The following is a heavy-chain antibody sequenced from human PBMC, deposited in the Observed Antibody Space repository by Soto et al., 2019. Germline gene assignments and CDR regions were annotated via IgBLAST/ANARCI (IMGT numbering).Heavy chain of an antibody. CDR1: GGTFSSYA. CDR3: ARDGTEDIVATIFAY. D-gene: IGHD5-12*01. V-gene: IGHV1-69*13. Sequence: SVKVSCKASGGTFSSYAISWVRQAPGQGLEWMGGIIPIFGTANYAQKFQGRVTITADESTSTAYMELSSLRSEDTAVYYCARDGTEDIVATIFAYWGQGTLVTVSS. J-gene: IGHJ4*02. CDR2: IIPIFGTA.